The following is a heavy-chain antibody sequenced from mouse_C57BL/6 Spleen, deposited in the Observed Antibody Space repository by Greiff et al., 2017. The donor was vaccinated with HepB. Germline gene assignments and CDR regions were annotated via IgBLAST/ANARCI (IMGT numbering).Heavy chain of an antibody. Sequence: EVNVVESGGGLVQPGGSLKLSCAASGFTFSDYYMYWVRQTPEKRLEWVAYISNGGGSTYYPDTVKGRFTISRDNAKNTLYLQMSRLKSEDTAMYYCARRFYYYGSSYSHWYFDVWGTGTTVTVSS. CDR2: ISNGGGST. V-gene: IGHV5-12*01. J-gene: IGHJ1*03. D-gene: IGHD1-1*01. CDR1: GFTFSDYY. CDR3: ARRFYYYGSSYSHWYFDV.